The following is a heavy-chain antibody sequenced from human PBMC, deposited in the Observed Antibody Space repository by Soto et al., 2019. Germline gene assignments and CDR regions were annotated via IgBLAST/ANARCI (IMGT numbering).Heavy chain of an antibody. CDR2: INAGNGNT. V-gene: IGHV1-3*01. D-gene: IGHD3-3*01. J-gene: IGHJ6*03. Sequence: ASVKVSCKASGYTFTSYAMHWVRQAPGQRLEWMGWINAGNGNTKYSQKFQGRVTITRDTSASTAYMELSSLRSEDTAVYYCAGAGYDFWSGYHFGNYYYYMDVWGKGTTVTVSS. CDR1: GYTFTSYA. CDR3: AGAGYDFWSGYHFGNYYYYMDV.